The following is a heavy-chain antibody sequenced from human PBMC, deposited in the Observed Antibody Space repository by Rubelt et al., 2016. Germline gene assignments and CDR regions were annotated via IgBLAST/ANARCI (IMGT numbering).Heavy chain of an antibody. CDR2: ISGSGGTT. CDR1: GFTFDHYG. D-gene: IGHD4-17*01. V-gene: IGHV3-23*04. CDR3: AKDRRSVDY. Sequence: DVQLVESGGRVVRPGGSLTLSCVASGFTFDHYGMSWVRQAPGKGLEWVSGISGSGGTTYYADSVTGRCTISRDNAKNTLYLQMNSRRAEESAVYYCAKDRRSVDYWGQGTLVTVSS. J-gene: IGHJ4*02.